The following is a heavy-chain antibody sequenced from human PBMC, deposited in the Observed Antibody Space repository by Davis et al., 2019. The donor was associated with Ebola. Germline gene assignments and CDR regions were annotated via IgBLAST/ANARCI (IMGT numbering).Heavy chain of an antibody. CDR1: GYTFTNYY. Sequence: ASVKVSCKASGYTFTNYYMHWVRQAPGQGLAWMGMINPNDGRTIYAQKFQGRVTMTRDTSISTAYMGLSRLRSDDTAVYYCAREGYGSGGSCYHFDYWGQGTLVTVSS. CDR3: AREGYGSGGSCYHFDY. V-gene: IGHV1-2*02. J-gene: IGHJ4*02. CDR2: INPNDGRT. D-gene: IGHD2-15*01.